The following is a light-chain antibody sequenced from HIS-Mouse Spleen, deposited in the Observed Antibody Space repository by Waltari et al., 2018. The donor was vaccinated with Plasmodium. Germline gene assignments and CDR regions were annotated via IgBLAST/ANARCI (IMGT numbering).Light chain of an antibody. CDR3: CSYAGSSTWV. V-gene: IGLV2-23*01. CDR2: EGS. J-gene: IGLJ3*02. Sequence: QSALTQPASVSGSPGQSITISCTGTSSYVWGYNLFSWYQQHPGKPPKLMIYEGSKRPSGVSNRFSGSKSGNTASLTISGLQAEDEADYYCCSYAGSSTWVFGGGTKLTVL. CDR1: SSYVWGYNL.